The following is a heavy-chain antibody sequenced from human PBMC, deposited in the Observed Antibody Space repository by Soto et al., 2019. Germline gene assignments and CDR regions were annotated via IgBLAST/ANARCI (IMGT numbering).Heavy chain of an antibody. D-gene: IGHD6-13*01. J-gene: IGHJ4*01. CDR1: ASSSRSSFCY. CDR3: ARLTTSSSWYFFGS. CDR2: IYYTGTS. V-gene: IGHV4-61*01. Sequence: TLPLTCTLSASSSRSSFCYLSWLRQPPGQRPQWIGYIYYTGTSNYNPSLASRVARSVDTSKKQCAMNLRSLTAAETARSPCARLTTSSSWYFFGSWGQRMWVTVSS.